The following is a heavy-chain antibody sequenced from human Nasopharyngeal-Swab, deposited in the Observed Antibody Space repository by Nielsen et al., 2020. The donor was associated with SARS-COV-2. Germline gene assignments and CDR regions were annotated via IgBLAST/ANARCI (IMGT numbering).Heavy chain of an antibody. Sequence: ESLKISCTVSGGSISSYYWSWIRQPPGKGLEWIGYIYYSGSTNYNPSLKSRVTISVDTSKNQFSLKLSSVTAADTAVYYCARVDELVHFDYWGQGTPVTVSS. J-gene: IGHJ4*02. CDR3: ARVDELVHFDY. D-gene: IGHD6-13*01. CDR2: IYYSGST. CDR1: GGSISSYY. V-gene: IGHV4-59*01.